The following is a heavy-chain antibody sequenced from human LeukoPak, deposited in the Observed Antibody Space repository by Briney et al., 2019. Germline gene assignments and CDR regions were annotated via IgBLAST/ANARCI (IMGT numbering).Heavy chain of an antibody. CDR2: INGDGSST. J-gene: IGHJ4*02. Sequence: GWFLRLSYAASEFTFSGYWMHWVRQAPEKGLVWVSHINGDGSSTNYADSVKGRFTISRDNAKNTLYLQMNSLSTEDTAVYYCAKGGPYSYVPPDYWGQGTLVIVSS. CDR1: EFTFSGYW. D-gene: IGHD5-18*01. CDR3: AKGGPYSYVPPDY. V-gene: IGHV3-74*01.